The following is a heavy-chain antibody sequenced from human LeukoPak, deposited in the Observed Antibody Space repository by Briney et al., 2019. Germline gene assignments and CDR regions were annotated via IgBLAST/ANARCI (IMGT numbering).Heavy chain of an antibody. CDR3: ASEDCSGGSCYLDY. CDR2: IKQDGSEK. V-gene: IGHV3-7*01. CDR1: GFTFSSYW. Sequence: GGSLRLSCAASGFTFSSYWMSWVRQAPGRGLEWVANIKQDGSEKYYVDSVKGRFTISRDNAKNSLYLQMNSLRAEDTAVYYCASEDCSGGSCYLDYWGQGTLVTVSS. D-gene: IGHD2-15*01. J-gene: IGHJ4*02.